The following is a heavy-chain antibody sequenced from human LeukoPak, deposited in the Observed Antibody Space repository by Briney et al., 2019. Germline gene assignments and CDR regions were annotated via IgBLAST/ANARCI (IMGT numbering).Heavy chain of an antibody. Sequence: PGGSLRLSCAASGFTFSSYGMHWVRQAPGKGLEWVAVIWYDGSNKYYADSVKGRFTISRDNSKNTLYLQMNSLRAEDTAVYYCARGGTLAVAGTAPDYWGQGTLVTVSS. CDR1: GFTFSSYG. J-gene: IGHJ4*02. CDR3: ARGGTLAVAGTAPDY. CDR2: IWYDGSNK. D-gene: IGHD6-19*01. V-gene: IGHV3-33*01.